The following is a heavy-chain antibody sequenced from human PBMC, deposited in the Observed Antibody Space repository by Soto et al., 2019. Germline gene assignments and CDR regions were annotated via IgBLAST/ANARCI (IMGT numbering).Heavy chain of an antibody. CDR2: ISGSGDNT. CDR3: TKVGRTSLPPIPVDY. CDR1: GFTFSSYA. V-gene: IGHV3-23*01. Sequence: EVQLLESGGGLVQPGVSLRLSCAASGFTFSSYAMNWVRQAPGKGLEWVSTISGSGDNTYYADSVKGRFTISRDNSKNTLYLQMNSLRAEDEALYYCTKVGRTSLPPIPVDYWGQGTQVTVSS. D-gene: IGHD2-2*02. J-gene: IGHJ4*02.